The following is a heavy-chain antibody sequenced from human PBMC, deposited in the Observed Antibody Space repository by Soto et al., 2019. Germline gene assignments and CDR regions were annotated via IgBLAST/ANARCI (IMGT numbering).Heavy chain of an antibody. CDR1: GGSISSSSYY. CDR2: IYYSGST. V-gene: IGHV4-39*02. J-gene: IGHJ4*02. Sequence: LSLTCPVSGGSISSSSYYWGWIRQPPGKGLEWIGSIYYSGSTYYNPSLKSRVTISVDTSKNQFSLKLSSVTAADTAVYYCARDNYDSSGYAYWGQGTLVTVSS. CDR3: ARDNYDSSGYAY. D-gene: IGHD3-22*01.